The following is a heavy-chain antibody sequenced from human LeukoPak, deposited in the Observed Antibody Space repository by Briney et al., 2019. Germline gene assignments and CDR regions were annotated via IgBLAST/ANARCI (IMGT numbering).Heavy chain of an antibody. V-gene: IGHV4-34*01. D-gene: IGHD6-13*01. CDR1: GGSFSGYY. CDR3: ARGRSEGIAAAGFDY. Sequence: SETLSLTCAVYGGSFSGYYWSRLRQPPGKGLEWIGEIDHSGSTNYNPSLKSRVTISVDTSKNQFSLKLSSVTAADTAVYYCARGRSEGIAAAGFDYWGQGTLVTVSS. J-gene: IGHJ4*02. CDR2: IDHSGST.